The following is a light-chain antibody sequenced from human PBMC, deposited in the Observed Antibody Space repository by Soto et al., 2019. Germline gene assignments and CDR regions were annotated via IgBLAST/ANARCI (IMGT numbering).Light chain of an antibody. J-gene: IGKJ2*01. Sequence: EIVMTQSPATLSVSPGERASLSCRASQSVRSNLAWYQLKPGQAPRLLIYDASPRATGIPARFSGSASGTEFTLTISSLQSEDFAGYYCQQYNDWPPYTFGQGTKLEIK. CDR3: QQYNDWPPYT. CDR1: QSVRSN. CDR2: DAS. V-gene: IGKV3-15*01.